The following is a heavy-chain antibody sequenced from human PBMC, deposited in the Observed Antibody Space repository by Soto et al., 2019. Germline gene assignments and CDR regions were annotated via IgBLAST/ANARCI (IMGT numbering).Heavy chain of an antibody. CDR3: ARAGYSSPLQVDY. CDR2: IWYDGSNK. Sequence: GGSLRLSCAASGFTFSSYGMHWVRQAPGKGLEWVAVIWYDGSNKYYADSVKGRFTISRDNSKNTLYLQMNSLRAEDTAVYYCARAGYSSPLQVDYWGQGTLVTVSS. CDR1: GFTFSSYG. D-gene: IGHD2-15*01. J-gene: IGHJ4*02. V-gene: IGHV3-33*01.